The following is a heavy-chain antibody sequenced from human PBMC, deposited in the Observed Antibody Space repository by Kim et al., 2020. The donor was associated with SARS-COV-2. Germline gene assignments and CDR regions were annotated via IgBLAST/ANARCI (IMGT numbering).Heavy chain of an antibody. CDR1: GGTFSSYA. CDR2: IIPIFGTA. D-gene: IGHD3-10*01. Sequence: SVKVSCKASGGTFSSYAISWVRQAPGQGLEWMGGIIPIFGTANYAQKFQGRVTITADESTSTAYMELSSLRSEDTAVYYCARGGEITMVRGVNCWFDPWGQGTLVTVSS. V-gene: IGHV1-69*13. CDR3: ARGGEITMVRGVNCWFDP. J-gene: IGHJ5*02.